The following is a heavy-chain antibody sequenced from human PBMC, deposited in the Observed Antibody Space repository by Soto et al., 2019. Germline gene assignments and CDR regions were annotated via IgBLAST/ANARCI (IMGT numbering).Heavy chain of an antibody. Sequence: EVQLVESGGGLVQPGRSLRLSCAASGFSFDGYAMHWVRQAPGKGLEWVSGISWNRSNIAYADAVKGRFTISRDNAKSALYLQMNSLRAEDTALYYCAKSWHYDSSGHGMDVWGQGTTVTVSS. CDR1: GFSFDGYA. J-gene: IGHJ6*02. D-gene: IGHD3-22*01. V-gene: IGHV3-9*01. CDR3: AKSWHYDSSGHGMDV. CDR2: ISWNRSNI.